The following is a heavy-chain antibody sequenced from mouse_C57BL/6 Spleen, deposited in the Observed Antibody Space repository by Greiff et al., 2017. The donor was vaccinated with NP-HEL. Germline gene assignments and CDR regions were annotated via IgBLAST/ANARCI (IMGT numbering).Heavy chain of an antibody. CDR3: ARIDYYGSSYWSYFDY. Sequence: VQLQQPGAELVMPGASVKLSCKASGYTFTSYWMHWVKQRPGQGLEWIGEIDPSDSYTNYNQKFKGKSTLTVDKSSSTAYMQLSSLTSEDSAVYYCARIDYYGSSYWSYFDYWGQGTTLTVSS. CDR1: GYTFTSYW. J-gene: IGHJ2*01. D-gene: IGHD1-1*01. CDR2: IDPSDSYT. V-gene: IGHV1-69*01.